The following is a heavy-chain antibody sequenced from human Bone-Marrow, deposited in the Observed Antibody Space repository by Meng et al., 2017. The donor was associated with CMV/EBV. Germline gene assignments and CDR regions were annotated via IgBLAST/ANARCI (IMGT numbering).Heavy chain of an antibody. Sequence: GESLKISCAASGFTFSSYAMHWVRQAPGKGLEYVSAISSNGGSTYYADSVKGRFTISRDNSKNTLYLQMGSLRAEDMAVYYCAKDSGSYSFDYWAQGTLVTVSS. CDR2: ISSNGGST. J-gene: IGHJ4*02. CDR1: GFTFSSYA. D-gene: IGHD1-26*01. V-gene: IGHV3-64*02. CDR3: AKDSGSYSFDY.